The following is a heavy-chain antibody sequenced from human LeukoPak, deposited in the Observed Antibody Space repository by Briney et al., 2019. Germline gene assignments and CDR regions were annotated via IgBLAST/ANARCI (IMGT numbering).Heavy chain of an antibody. D-gene: IGHD1-26*01. V-gene: IGHV3-15*01. CDR2: IKSKTDGGTT. Sequence: GGSLRLSCAASGFIFSNTWMNWVRQAPGKGLEWVGRIKSKTDGGTTDHAARVKGRFTISRDDSKTTLFLQMNSLKTEDTAVYYCATAIRWDGTTDYWGRGTLVTVSS. J-gene: IGHJ4*02. CDR3: ATAIRWDGTTDY. CDR1: GFIFSNTW.